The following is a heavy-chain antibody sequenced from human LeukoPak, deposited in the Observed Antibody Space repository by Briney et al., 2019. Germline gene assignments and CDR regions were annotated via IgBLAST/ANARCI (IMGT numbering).Heavy chain of an antibody. V-gene: IGHV1-2*02. CDR2: INPKSGGT. CDR3: ARDAGYCSSTTCSADFDY. CDR1: GYTFTGYY. J-gene: IGHJ4*02. Sequence: GASVKVSCKASGYTFTGYYMHWVRQAPGQELEWMEWINPKSGGTNYAQKFQGRVTMTRDTSISTAYMELSRLRSDDTAVYYCARDAGYCSSTTCSADFDYWGQGTLVTVSS. D-gene: IGHD2-2*01.